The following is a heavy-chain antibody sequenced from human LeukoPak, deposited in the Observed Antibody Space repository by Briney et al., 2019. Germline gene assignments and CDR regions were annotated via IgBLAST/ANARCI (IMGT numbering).Heavy chain of an antibody. V-gene: IGHV4-59*01. CDR1: GGSISSYY. CDR3: ARSARSGWFDP. J-gene: IGHJ5*02. Sequence: SETLSLTCTVSGGSISSYYWSWIRQPPGKGLEWIGYIYYSGSTNYNPSLKSRVTISVDTSKSQFSLKLSSVTAADTAVYYCARSARSGWFDPWGQGTLVTVSS. CDR2: IYYSGST. D-gene: IGHD3-3*01.